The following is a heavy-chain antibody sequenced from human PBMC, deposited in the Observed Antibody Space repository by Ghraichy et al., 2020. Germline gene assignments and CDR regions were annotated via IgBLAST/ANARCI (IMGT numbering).Heavy chain of an antibody. D-gene: IGHD2-8*01. V-gene: IGHV3-23*01. CDR2: ISGSGNT. Sequence: LSLTCAASGFTFSNYVMNWVRQAPGKGLEWVSRISGSGNTYYADSVKGRFTISRDNSKNTLYLQMNTLRAEDTAIYYCAKKIGGVYAFDYWGQGTLVTVSS. J-gene: IGHJ4*02. CDR3: AKKIGGVYAFDY. CDR1: GFTFSNYV.